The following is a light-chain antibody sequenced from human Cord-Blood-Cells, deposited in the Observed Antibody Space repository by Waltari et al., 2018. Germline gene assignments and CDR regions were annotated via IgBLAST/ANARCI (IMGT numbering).Light chain of an antibody. V-gene: IGKV1-9*01. Sequence: IQLTQSPSSLSASVGDRVTITCRASQGISSYLAWYQQKPGKAPKLLIYDASNRATGIPARFSGSGSGTDFTLTISSLEPEDFAVYYCQQRSNWPPYTFGQGTKLEIK. J-gene: IGKJ2*01. CDR2: DAS. CDR3: QQRSNWPPYT. CDR1: QGISSY.